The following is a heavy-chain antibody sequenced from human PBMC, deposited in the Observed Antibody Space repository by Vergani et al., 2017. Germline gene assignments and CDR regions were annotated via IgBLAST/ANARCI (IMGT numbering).Heavy chain of an antibody. J-gene: IGHJ2*01. Sequence: EVQLVESGGGLVQPGRSLRLSCAASGFTFDDYAMHWVRQAPGKGLEWVSGINWNSDSIAYADSVKGRFTISRDNAKNSLYLQMNSLRAEDTALYYCVKDIAASGNYSYFDLWGRGTLVTVSS. D-gene: IGHD6-13*01. CDR1: GFTFDDYA. CDR2: INWNSDSI. V-gene: IGHV3-9*01. CDR3: VKDIAASGNYSYFDL.